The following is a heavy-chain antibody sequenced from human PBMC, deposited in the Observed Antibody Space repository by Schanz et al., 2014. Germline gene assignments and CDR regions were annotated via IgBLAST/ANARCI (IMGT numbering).Heavy chain of an antibody. Sequence: EVQLVESGGGLVEPGGSLRLSCAASGFSISFHWMSWVRQAPGKGLEWVANIRQEGSEKYYVDSVKGRFTVSRDDAKNSLYLQMNSLRVEDTAVYYCARSEMDRGVRWGYWGQGTLVTVSS. D-gene: IGHD3-10*01. J-gene: IGHJ4*02. CDR3: ARSEMDRGVRWGY. CDR1: GFSISFHW. V-gene: IGHV3-7*01. CDR2: IRQEGSEK.